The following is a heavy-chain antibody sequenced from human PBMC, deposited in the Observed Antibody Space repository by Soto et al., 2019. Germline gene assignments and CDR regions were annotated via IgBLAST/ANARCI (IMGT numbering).Heavy chain of an antibody. CDR3: ARDPLRFLETTFYYYYYGMDV. CDR2: TYYRSKWYN. J-gene: IGHJ6*02. Sequence: SQTLSLTCAISGDSVSSNSAAWNWIRQSPSRGLEWLGRTYYRSKWYNDYAVSVKSRITINPATSKNQFSLQLNSVTPEDTAVYYCARDPLRFLETTFYYYYYGMDVWGQGTTVTVSS. CDR1: GDSVSSNSAA. D-gene: IGHD3-3*01. V-gene: IGHV6-1*01.